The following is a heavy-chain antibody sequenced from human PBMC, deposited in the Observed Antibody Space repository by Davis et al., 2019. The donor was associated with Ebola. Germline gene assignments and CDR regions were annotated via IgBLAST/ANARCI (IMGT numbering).Heavy chain of an antibody. V-gene: IGHV3-72*01. CDR3: VRVDYGNYYFDY. J-gene: IGHJ4*02. CDR1: GFTFTDYY. Sequence: GESLKISCAASGFTFTDYYMDWVRQAPGKGLEWVGRTRNIASSHTTEYAASVKGRFTISRDDSKNLLYLQMNSLKTEDTAVYYCVRVDYGNYYFDYWGQGTLVTVSS. D-gene: IGHD4-11*01. CDR2: TRNIASSHTT.